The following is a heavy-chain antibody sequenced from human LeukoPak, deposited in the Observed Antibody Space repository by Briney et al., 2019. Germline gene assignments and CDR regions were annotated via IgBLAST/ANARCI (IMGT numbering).Heavy chain of an antibody. CDR2: ISAYNGNT. D-gene: IGHD1-26*01. J-gene: IGHJ4*02. CDR3: ARDRGPPQNRPTHSGSYGY. Sequence: ASVKVSCKASGYTFTSYGISWVRQAPGQGLEWMGWISAYNGNTNYAQKLQGRVTMTTDTSTSTAYMELRSLRSDDTAVYYCARDRGPPQNRPTHSGSYGYWGQGTLVTVSS. V-gene: IGHV1-18*01. CDR1: GYTFTSYG.